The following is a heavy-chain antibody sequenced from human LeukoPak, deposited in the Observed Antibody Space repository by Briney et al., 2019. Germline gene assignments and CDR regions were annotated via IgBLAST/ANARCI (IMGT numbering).Heavy chain of an antibody. V-gene: IGHV4-39*01. CDR3: ARLLGHAY. CDR1: GDSMNRGSYF. D-gene: IGHD2-8*02. CDR2: IHYSGVT. Sequence: LETPSLTCTVSGDSMNRGSYFWGWIRQPPGKGLEWIGGIHYSGVTYYNPSLKSRVTTSKDTSKSQFSLKLTSVTAADTAVYYCARLLGHAYWGQGILGAVSS. J-gene: IGHJ4*02.